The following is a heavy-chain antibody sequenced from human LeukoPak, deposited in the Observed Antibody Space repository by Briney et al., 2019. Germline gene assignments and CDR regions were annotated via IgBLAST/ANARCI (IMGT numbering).Heavy chain of an antibody. V-gene: IGHV4-34*01. CDR2: INHSGST. Sequence: SETLSLTCAVYGGSFSGYYWSWIRQPPGKGLEWIGEINHSGSTNYNPSLKSRVAISVDTSKKQFSLKLSSVTAADTAVYYCVTYYFDSSGPKKNYWGQGTLVTVSS. CDR3: VTYYFDSSGPKKNY. CDR1: GGSFSGYY. J-gene: IGHJ4*02. D-gene: IGHD3-22*01.